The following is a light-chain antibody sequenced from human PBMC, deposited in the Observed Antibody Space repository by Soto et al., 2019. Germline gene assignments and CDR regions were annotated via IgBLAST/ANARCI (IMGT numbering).Light chain of an antibody. Sequence: EIVLTQSPATLSLSPGERATLSCRASQSVSSYLAWYQQKPGQAPRLLIYDASNRATGIPARFSGSGSGTDFPLTSSSLAHEDFAVYYCQQRSNWHTFGQGTKLEIK. CDR1: QSVSSY. CDR3: QQRSNWHT. J-gene: IGKJ2*01. V-gene: IGKV3-11*01. CDR2: DAS.